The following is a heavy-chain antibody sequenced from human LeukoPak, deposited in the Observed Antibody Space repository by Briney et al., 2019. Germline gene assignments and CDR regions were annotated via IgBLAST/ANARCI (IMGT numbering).Heavy chain of an antibody. Sequence: GGSLRLSCAASGFTISDHYMHWVRQAPGKGLEWVSLISGDGVSTFYADSVKGRFSISRDNSKNSLYLEMNSLRTEDAAMYYCAKESGKFDYWGQGTLVAVSS. CDR3: AKESGKFDY. CDR1: GFTISDHY. J-gene: IGHJ4*02. V-gene: IGHV3-43*02. CDR2: ISGDGVST.